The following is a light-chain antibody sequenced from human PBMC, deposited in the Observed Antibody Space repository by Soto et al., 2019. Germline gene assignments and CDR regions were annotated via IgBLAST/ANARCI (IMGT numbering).Light chain of an antibody. CDR3: QQYGDSPIT. CDR2: GAS. Sequence: EIVLTQSPGTLSLSPGERATLSCRASQSVSSNYLAWYQQKPGQAPRLLIYGASSRATGVPDRFSGSGSGTDFTLNISRLEPEDFAVYYCQQYGDSPITFGQGTRLEIK. V-gene: IGKV3-20*01. CDR1: QSVSSNY. J-gene: IGKJ5*01.